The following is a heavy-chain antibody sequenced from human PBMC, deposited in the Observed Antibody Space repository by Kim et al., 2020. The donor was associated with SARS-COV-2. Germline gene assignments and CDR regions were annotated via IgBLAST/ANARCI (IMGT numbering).Heavy chain of an antibody. D-gene: IGHD4-17*01. CDR2: IYHSGSVYRSGST. Sequence: SETLSLTCTVSGYSISSGYYWGWIRQPPGKGLEWIGTIYHSGSVYRSGSTSHNPSLKSRVTILVDTSKNQFSLKLSSVTAADTAVYYCARVYAGTDSGDYYVYYFDYWGQGALVTVSS. V-gene: IGHV4-38-2*02. J-gene: IGHJ4*02. CDR1: GYSISSGYY. CDR3: ARVYAGTDSGDYYVYYFDY.